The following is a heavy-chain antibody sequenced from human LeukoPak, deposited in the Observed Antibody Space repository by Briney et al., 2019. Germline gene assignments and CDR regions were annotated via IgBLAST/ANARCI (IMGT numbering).Heavy chain of an antibody. CDR3: ARDEYQLHMGLFDY. CDR2: IYHSGST. CDR1: GYSISSGYY. D-gene: IGHD2-2*01. J-gene: IGHJ4*02. Sequence: SETLSLTCTVSGYSISSGYYWGWIRQPPGKGLEWIGSIYHSGSTYYNPSLKSRVTISVDTSKNQFSLKLSSVTAADTAVYYCARDEYQLHMGLFDYWGQGTLVTVSS. V-gene: IGHV4-38-2*02.